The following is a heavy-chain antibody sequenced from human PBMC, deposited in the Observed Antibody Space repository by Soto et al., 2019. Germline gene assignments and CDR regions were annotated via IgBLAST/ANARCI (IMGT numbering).Heavy chain of an antibody. V-gene: IGHV4-39*01. CDR3: ARHGLGGSFRRGGPSCDY. J-gene: IGHJ4*02. CDR1: GASISSGFYY. CDR2: IHCSGST. D-gene: IGHD2-15*01. Sequence: QLQLQESGPGLVKPSETLSLTCTVSGASISSGFYYWGWIRQPPGKGLEWIGSIHCSGSTYYNPSLKSRVTMSVDTSKNQFSLKLSAVTAADTAVYYCARHGLGGSFRRGGPSCDYWGQGTLVTVSS.